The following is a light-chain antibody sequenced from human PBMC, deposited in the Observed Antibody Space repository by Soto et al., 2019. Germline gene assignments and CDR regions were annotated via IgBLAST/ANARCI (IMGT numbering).Light chain of an antibody. CDR3: LLSYHGTAEV. CDR1: TGAVTSGHF. J-gene: IGLJ3*02. CDR2: DTS. Sequence: QAVVTQEPSLTVSPGGTVTLTCASSTGAVTSGHFPYWFQQKPGQAPRTLIYDTSDKHSWTPARFSGSLLGGKAALTLSGAQPEDEADYYCLLSYHGTAEVFGGGTKLTVL. V-gene: IGLV7-46*01.